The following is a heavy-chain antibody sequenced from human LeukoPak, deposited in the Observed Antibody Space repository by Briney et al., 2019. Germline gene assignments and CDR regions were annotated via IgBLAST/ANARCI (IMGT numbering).Heavy chain of an antibody. Sequence: SETLSLTCTVSGGSISSSSYYWGWIRQPPGKGLEWIGSIYYSGSTYYNPSLKSRVTISVDTSKNQFSLKLSSVTAADTAVYYCARGKIVAGTPGQNSWGNWGQGILVTVSS. J-gene: IGHJ4*02. CDR1: GGSISSSSYY. V-gene: IGHV4-39*07. D-gene: IGHD5-12*01. CDR2: IYYSGST. CDR3: ARGKIVAGTPGQNSWGN.